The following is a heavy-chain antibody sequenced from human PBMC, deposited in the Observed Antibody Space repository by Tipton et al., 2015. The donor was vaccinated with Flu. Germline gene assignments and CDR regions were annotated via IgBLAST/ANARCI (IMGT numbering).Heavy chain of an antibody. J-gene: IGHJ5*02. D-gene: IGHD6-13*01. CDR2: INPNSGGT. V-gene: IGHV1-2*02. Sequence: QLVQSGAEMRKPGASVKVSSKASGYTLTGYYMHWVRQAPGQGLEWMGWINPNSGGTNSAQTFQGRVTMTRETSINTAYMEMTSLTSDDTAVYYCATVKPTGYLGTAAGWFDTWGQGTLVSVSS. CDR1: GYTLTGYY. CDR3: ATVKPTGYLGTAAGWFDT.